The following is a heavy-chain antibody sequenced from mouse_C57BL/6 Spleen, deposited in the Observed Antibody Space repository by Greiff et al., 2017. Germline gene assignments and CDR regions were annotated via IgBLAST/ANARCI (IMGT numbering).Heavy chain of an antibody. CDR3: ASRYGWAWFAY. V-gene: IGHV2-6*01. CDR2: IWGVGST. J-gene: IGHJ3*01. D-gene: IGHD2-10*02. Sequence: VMLVESGPGLVAPSQSLSITCTVSGFSLTSYGVDWVRQSPGKGLEWLGVIWGVGSTKYNSALKSRLSISKDNSKSQVYLKMNRLQTDDTAMDYGASRYGWAWFAYWGQGTLVTVSA. CDR1: GFSLTSYG.